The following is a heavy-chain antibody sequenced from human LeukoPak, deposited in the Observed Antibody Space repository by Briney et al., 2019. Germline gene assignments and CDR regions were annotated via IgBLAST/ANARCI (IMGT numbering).Heavy chain of an antibody. J-gene: IGHJ3*02. D-gene: IGHD3-22*01. CDR1: GFTFDDYA. CDR2: ISWNSGSI. CDR3: AKDIGSSGWSAFDI. Sequence: GGSLRLSCAASGFTFDDYAMHWVRQAPGKGLEWVSGISWNSGSIGYADSVKGRFTISRDNAKNSLYLQMNSLRAEDMALYYCAKDIGSSGWSAFDIWGQGTMVTVSS. V-gene: IGHV3-9*03.